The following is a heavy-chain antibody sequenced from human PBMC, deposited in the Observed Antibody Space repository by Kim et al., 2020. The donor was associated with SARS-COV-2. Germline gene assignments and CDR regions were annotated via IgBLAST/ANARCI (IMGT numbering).Heavy chain of an antibody. CDR3: AKDTGLTVTNDYYYYGMDV. Sequence: GGSLRLSCAASGFTFSSYGMHWVRQAPGKGLEWVAVISYDGSNKYYEDSVKGRFTISRDNYKNTLYLQMNSLRAEDTAVYYCAKDTGLTVTNDYYYYGMDVWGQGTTVTVSS. V-gene: IGHV3-30*18. J-gene: IGHJ6*02. CDR1: GFTFSSYG. CDR2: ISYDGSNK. D-gene: IGHD4-17*01.